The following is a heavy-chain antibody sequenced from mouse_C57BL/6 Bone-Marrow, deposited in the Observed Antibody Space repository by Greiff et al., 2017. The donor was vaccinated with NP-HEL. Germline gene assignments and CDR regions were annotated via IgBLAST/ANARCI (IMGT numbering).Heavy chain of an antibody. CDR1: GYTFTNYW. J-gene: IGHJ4*01. CDR3: ARKNDYDEGGYDMDY. Sequence: QVQLQQSGAELVRPGTSVKMSCKASGYTFTNYWIGWAKQRPGHGLEWIGDIYPGGGYTNYNEKFKGKATLTADKSSSTAYMQFSSLTSEDSAIYYGARKNDYDEGGYDMDYWGQGTSVTVSS. D-gene: IGHD2-4*01. V-gene: IGHV1-63*01. CDR2: IYPGGGYT.